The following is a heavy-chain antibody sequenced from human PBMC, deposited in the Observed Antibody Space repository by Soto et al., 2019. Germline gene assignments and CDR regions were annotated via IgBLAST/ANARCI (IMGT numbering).Heavy chain of an antibody. J-gene: IGHJ4*02. Sequence: SETLSLTCTVSGGSISSYYWSWIRQPPGKGLEWIGYIYYSGSTYYNPSLKSRVTISVDTSKNQFSLKLSSVTAADTAVYYCARYWRSSWFDYWGQGTLVTVSS. V-gene: IGHV4-59*01. CDR2: IYYSGST. CDR3: ARYWRSSWFDY. D-gene: IGHD6-13*01. CDR1: GGSISSYY.